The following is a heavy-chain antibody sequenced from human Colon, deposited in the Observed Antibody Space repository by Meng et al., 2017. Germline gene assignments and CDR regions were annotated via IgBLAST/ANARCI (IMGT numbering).Heavy chain of an antibody. CDR1: GYIFTDYY. D-gene: IGHD2-2*02. Sequence: QVQLVQAGAEGKKPGASVKVSCKASGYIFTDYYIHWVRQAPGRGLEWMGRINPNTGGTNYGQRFQGRVTVTSDTSISTAYMDLSKLTSDDTAVYYCARPDCSSSDCYTPLHWGQGTLVTVSS. CDR3: ARPDCSSSDCYTPLH. J-gene: IGHJ4*02. CDR2: INPNTGGT. V-gene: IGHV1-2*06.